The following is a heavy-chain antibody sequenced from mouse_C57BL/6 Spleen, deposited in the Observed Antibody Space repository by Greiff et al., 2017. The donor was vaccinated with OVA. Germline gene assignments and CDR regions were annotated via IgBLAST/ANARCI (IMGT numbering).Heavy chain of an antibody. CDR2: ISSGSSTI. V-gene: IGHV5-17*01. CDR1: GFTFSDYG. Sequence: EVNLVESGGGLVKPGGSLKLSCAASGFTFSDYGMHWVRQAPEKGLEWVAYISSGSSTIYYADTVKGRFTISRDNAKNTLFLQMTSLRSEDTAMYYCARGTLYYAMDYWGQGTSVTVSS. J-gene: IGHJ4*01. D-gene: IGHD3-3*01. CDR3: ARGTLYYAMDY.